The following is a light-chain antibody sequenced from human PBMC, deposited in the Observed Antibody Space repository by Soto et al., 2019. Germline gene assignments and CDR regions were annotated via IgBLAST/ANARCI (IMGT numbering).Light chain of an antibody. Sequence: QSALTQPPSASGSPGQSVTISCTGTSSDVGAYKYVSWYQQYPGKAPKLMIYEVTKRPSGVPDRFSGSKSGNTASLTVSGLQSEDDAAYYCTSYVGNDIWVFGGGTKVTFL. J-gene: IGLJ3*02. V-gene: IGLV2-8*01. CDR3: TSYVGNDIWV. CDR1: SSDVGAYKY. CDR2: EVT.